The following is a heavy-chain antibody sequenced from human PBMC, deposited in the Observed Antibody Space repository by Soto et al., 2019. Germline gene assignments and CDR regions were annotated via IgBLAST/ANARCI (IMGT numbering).Heavy chain of an antibody. CDR1: GASISGSY. Sequence: LTCTVSGASISGSYWTWIRQPPEKGLEWLGFVYSSGGTNYNPSLKSRVTMSVDTSKNQFSLKLNSVTAADTAVYYCARERTSSWDNWFDPWGQGILVTVS. J-gene: IGHJ5*02. V-gene: IGHV4-59*12. CDR2: VYSSGGT. CDR3: ARERTSSWDNWFDP. D-gene: IGHD6-13*01.